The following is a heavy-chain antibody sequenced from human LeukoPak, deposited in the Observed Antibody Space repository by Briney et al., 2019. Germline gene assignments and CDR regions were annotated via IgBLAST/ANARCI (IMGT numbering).Heavy chain of an antibody. J-gene: IGHJ5*02. Sequence: SETLSLTCTVSGASISDYWWNWIRQPPGKVLEWIGYIYYDGSTHYNPSLKGRVTISLDTSRTHFSLKLTSVTAADTAVYYCARRLCSSVTCSIAPSGNWLDPWGQGTLVTVSS. CDR2: IYYDGST. D-gene: IGHD2-2*01. V-gene: IGHV4-59*08. CDR3: ARRLCSSVTCSIAPSGNWLDP. CDR1: GASISDYW.